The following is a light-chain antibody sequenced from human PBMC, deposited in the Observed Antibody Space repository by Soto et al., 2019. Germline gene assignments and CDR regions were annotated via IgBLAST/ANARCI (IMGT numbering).Light chain of an antibody. CDR2: AAS. Sequence: EIVLTQSPGTLSLSPGERATLSCRASQSVSSNYLAWYQQKPGQAPRLLIYAASSRATGIPDRFSGSGSGTDFTLTISRLETEDVAVYYCQEYGSSPARTFGQVTQVE. CDR3: QEYGSSPART. V-gene: IGKV3-20*01. CDR1: QSVSSNY. J-gene: IGKJ1*01.